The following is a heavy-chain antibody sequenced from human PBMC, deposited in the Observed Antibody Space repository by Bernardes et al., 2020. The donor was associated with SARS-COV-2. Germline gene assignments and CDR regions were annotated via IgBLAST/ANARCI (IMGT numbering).Heavy chain of an antibody. D-gene: IGHD2-15*01. Sequence: SETLSLTCTVSGGSISSYYWSWIRQPPGKGLEWSGYIYYSGSTNYNPSLKSRVTISVDTSKNQFSLKLSSVTAADTAVYYCARVAGYCSGGSCYSYAPFDYWGQGTLVTVSS. J-gene: IGHJ4*02. CDR2: IYYSGST. V-gene: IGHV4-59*01. CDR1: GGSISSYY. CDR3: ARVAGYCSGGSCYSYAPFDY.